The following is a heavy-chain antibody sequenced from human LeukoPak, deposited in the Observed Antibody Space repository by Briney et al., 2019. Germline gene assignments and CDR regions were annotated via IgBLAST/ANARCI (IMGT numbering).Heavy chain of an antibody. V-gene: IGHV1-58*01. CDR3: AADSRRNYYGSGSYYIPYYYGMDV. CDR2: IVVGSGNT. D-gene: IGHD3-10*01. Sequence: GASVKVSCKASGFTFTSSSVQWVRQARGQRLEWIGWIVVGSGNTNYAKKFQERVTITRDMSTSTAYMELSSLKSEDTAVYYCAADSRRNYYGSGSYYIPYYYGMDVWGKGTTVTVSS. J-gene: IGHJ6*04. CDR1: GFTFTSSS.